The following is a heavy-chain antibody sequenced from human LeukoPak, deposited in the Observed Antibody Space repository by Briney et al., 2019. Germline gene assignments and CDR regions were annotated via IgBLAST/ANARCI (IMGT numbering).Heavy chain of an antibody. CDR3: ARDVAAAGTPPGGY. CDR1: GYTFTGYY. V-gene: IGHV1-46*01. Sequence: SVKVSCKDSGYTFTGYYMHWVRQAPGQGLEWMGRINPNSGGSTSYAQKFQGRVTMTRDTSTSTVYMELSSLRSEDTAVYYCARDVAAAGTPPGGYWGQGTLVTVSS. J-gene: IGHJ4*02. D-gene: IGHD6-13*01. CDR2: INPNSGGST.